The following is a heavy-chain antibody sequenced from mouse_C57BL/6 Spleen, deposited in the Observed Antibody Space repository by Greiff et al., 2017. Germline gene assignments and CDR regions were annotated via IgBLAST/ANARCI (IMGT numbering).Heavy chain of an antibody. CDR3: TRILVAWFAY. Sequence: QVQLQQSGAELVRPGASVTLSCKASGYTFTDYEMHWVKQTPVHGLEWIGAIDPETGGTAYNQKFKGKDILTADKSSSTAYMELRSLTSEDSAVYYCTRILVAWFAYWGQGTLVTVSA. J-gene: IGHJ3*01. CDR2: IDPETGGT. V-gene: IGHV1-15*01. CDR1: GYTFTDYE. D-gene: IGHD1-1*02.